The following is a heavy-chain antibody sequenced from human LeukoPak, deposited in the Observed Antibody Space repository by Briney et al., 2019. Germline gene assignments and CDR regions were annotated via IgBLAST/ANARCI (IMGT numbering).Heavy chain of an antibody. CDR2: INHSGGT. CDR1: GGSFSGYY. Sequence: PSETLSLTCAVFGGSFSGYYWSWIRQPPGKRLEWIGEINHSGGTSHTPSLKSRLTLSGETSKDQFSLRLNSVTAADTAVYASARRTLAGPLASWGQGTLVTVSS. V-gene: IGHV4-34*01. D-gene: IGHD3-3*02. J-gene: IGHJ4*02. CDR3: ARRTLAGPLAS.